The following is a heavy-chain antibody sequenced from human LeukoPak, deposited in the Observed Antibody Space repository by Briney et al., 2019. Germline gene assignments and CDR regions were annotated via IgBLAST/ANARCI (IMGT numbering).Heavy chain of an antibody. CDR3: AREGGYDYILYR. CDR2: ISSSSSYI. D-gene: IGHD5-12*01. V-gene: IGHV3-21*01. Sequence: PGGSLRLSCAASGFTFSSYAMSWVRQAPGKGLEWVSSISSSSSYIYYADSVKGRFTISRDNAKNSLYLQMNSLRAEDTAVYYCAREGGYDYILYRWGQGTLVTVSS. J-gene: IGHJ4*02. CDR1: GFTFSSYA.